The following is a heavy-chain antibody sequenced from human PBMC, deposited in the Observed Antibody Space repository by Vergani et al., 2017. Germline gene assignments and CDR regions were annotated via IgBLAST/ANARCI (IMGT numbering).Heavy chain of an antibody. Sequence: QVQLVQSGAEVKKPGASVKVSCKASGYTFTGYYMHWVRQAPGQGLEWMGWINPNSGGTNYAQKFQGRVTMTRDTSISTAYMELSRLRSDDTAVYYCARALGSGYSYGRKYYFDYWGQGTLVTVSS. CDR3: ARALGSGYSYGRKYYFDY. CDR2: INPNSGGT. CDR1: GYTFTGYY. D-gene: IGHD5-18*01. J-gene: IGHJ4*02. V-gene: IGHV1-2*02.